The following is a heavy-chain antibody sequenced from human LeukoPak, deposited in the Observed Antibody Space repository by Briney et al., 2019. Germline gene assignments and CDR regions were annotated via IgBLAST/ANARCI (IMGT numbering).Heavy chain of an antibody. D-gene: IGHD6-25*01. CDR1: GGSISSYY. CDR3: ARGRSRGFPQLFDF. V-gene: IGHV4-59*08. Sequence: SETLSLTCTVSGGSISSYYWSWIRQPPGKGLEWVGHIFYSGSTNYNPSLNPRLTFSLDTSKNHFSLQMTSVTAADTAVYFCARGRSRGFPQLFDFWGQGILVPVSS. CDR2: IFYSGST. J-gene: IGHJ4*02.